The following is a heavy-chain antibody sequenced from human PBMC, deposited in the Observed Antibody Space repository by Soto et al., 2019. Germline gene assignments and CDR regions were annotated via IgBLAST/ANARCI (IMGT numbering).Heavy chain of an antibody. Sequence: QVPLVESGGGVVQPGRSLRLSCAVSGFTFSSYGMHWVRQVPGKGLEWVAVISYDGSNKEYTDSVKGRFTISRDNSKNTLYLQMNSLRAEDTAVYYCAKRRDYYDSSGPDYWGQGTLVTVSS. D-gene: IGHD3-22*01. J-gene: IGHJ4*02. CDR3: AKRRDYYDSSGPDY. V-gene: IGHV3-30*18. CDR1: GFTFSSYG. CDR2: ISYDGSNK.